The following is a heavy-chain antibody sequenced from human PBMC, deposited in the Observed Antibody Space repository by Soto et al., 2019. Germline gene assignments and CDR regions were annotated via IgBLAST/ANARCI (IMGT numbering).Heavy chain of an antibody. CDR2: INAGNGNT. Sequence: GASVKVSCKASGYTFTSYAMHWVRQAPGQRLEWMGWINAGNGNTKYSQKFQGRVTITRDTSASTAYMELSSLRSEDTAVYYCARGYGDYASYIFYYYYYGMDVWGQGTTVTVSS. D-gene: IGHD4-17*01. CDR1: GYTFTSYA. CDR3: ARGYGDYASYIFYYYYYGMDV. V-gene: IGHV1-3*01. J-gene: IGHJ6*02.